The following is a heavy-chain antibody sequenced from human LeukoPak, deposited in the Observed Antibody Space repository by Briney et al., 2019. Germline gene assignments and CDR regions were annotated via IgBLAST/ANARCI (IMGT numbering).Heavy chain of an antibody. CDR2: IYYSGGT. V-gene: IGHV4-59*01. D-gene: IGHD1-14*01. J-gene: IGHJ5*02. CDR1: GVSITTYY. CDR3: ARDNPANWFDP. Sequence: SETLSLTCTVSGVSITTYYWSWLRQAPGKGLEWIGYIYYSGGTNYNPSLKSRVTLSIDASKNQFSLRLSSVTAADTAIYYCARDNPANWFDPWGQGTLVTVSS.